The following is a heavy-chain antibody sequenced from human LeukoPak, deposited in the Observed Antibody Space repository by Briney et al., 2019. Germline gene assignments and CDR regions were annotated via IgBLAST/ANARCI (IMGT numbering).Heavy chain of an antibody. V-gene: IGHV3-23*01. Sequence: GGSLRLSCAASGFTFSSYAVSWVRQAPGKGLEWVSAISGSGGSTHYADSVKGRFTISRDNSKNTLYLQMNSLRAEDTAVYYCAKDRSCSSTSCYAYYYYYYGMDVWGQGTTVTVSS. J-gene: IGHJ6*02. CDR1: GFTFSSYA. CDR3: AKDRSCSSTSCYAYYYYYYGMDV. CDR2: ISGSGGST. D-gene: IGHD2-2*01.